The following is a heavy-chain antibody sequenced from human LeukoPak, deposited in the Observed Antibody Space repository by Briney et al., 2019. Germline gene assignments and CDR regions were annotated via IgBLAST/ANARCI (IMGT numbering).Heavy chain of an antibody. Sequence: GGSLRLSCVASGFTFSSYGMHWVRQAPGKGLEWVAFIRYDGSNRYYAASVKGRFTISRDNSKNTLYLQMNSLRAEDTAVYYCAPRVVVIAAPFDYWGQGTLVTVSS. CDR3: APRVVVIAAPFDY. V-gene: IGHV3-30*02. CDR2: IRYDGSNR. D-gene: IGHD2-21*01. CDR1: GFTFSSYG. J-gene: IGHJ4*02.